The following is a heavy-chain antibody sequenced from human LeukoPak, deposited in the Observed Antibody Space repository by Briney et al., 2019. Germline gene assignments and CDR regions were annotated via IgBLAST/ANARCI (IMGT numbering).Heavy chain of an antibody. Sequence: PSQTLSLTCVVSGGSISSGNYSWNWIRQPPGKGLEWIGYIYHRGSPYYNPSLKSRVTMSLDRSKNQFSLRLNSVTAADTAVYYCARGWNTMFRGLIKGTYYFDYWGQGTLVTVSS. CDR2: IYHRGSP. J-gene: IGHJ4*02. V-gene: IGHV4-30-2*01. CDR3: ARGWNTMFRGLIKGTYYFDY. CDR1: GGSISSGNYS. D-gene: IGHD3-10*01.